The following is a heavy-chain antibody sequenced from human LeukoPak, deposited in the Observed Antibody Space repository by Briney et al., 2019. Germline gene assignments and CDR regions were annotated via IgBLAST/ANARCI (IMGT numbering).Heavy chain of an antibody. V-gene: IGHV4-59*01. CDR3: ARERGDIVATIDYYYYYMDV. CDR2: IYYSGST. Sequence: SETLSLTCTVSGGSISSYYWSWIRQPPGKGLEWIGYIYYSGSTNYNPSLKSRVTISVDTSKNQFSLKLSSVTAADTAVYYCARERGDIVATIDYYYYYMDVWGKGTTVTVSS. CDR1: GGSISSYY. D-gene: IGHD5-12*01. J-gene: IGHJ6*03.